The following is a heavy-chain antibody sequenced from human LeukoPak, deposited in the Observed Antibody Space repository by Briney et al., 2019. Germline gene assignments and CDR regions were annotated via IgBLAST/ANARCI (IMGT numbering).Heavy chain of an antibody. CDR2: IKQDGSKK. J-gene: IGHJ4*02. CDR3: ARDGGGDY. Sequence: GSLRLSCVASGFPFSSYWMTWVRQAPGKGLEWVANIKQDGSKKSYVDSVKGRFTISRDNAKNSLFLQMNSLRAEDTAVYYCARDGGGDYWGQGTLVTVSS. D-gene: IGHD3-16*01. V-gene: IGHV3-7*01. CDR1: GFPFSSYW.